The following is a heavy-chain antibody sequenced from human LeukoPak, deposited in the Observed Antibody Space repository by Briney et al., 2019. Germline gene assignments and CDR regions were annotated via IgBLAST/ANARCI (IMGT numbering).Heavy chain of an antibody. D-gene: IGHD2-2*01. CDR2: ISSSSSYI. V-gene: IGHV3-21*04. CDR3: ASVVPAASAYYYYGMDV. CDR1: GSTFSSYS. Sequence: GGSLRLSCAASGSTFSSYSMNWVRQAPGKGLEWVSSISSSSSYIYYADSVKGRFTISRDNSKNTLYLQMNSLRAEDTAVYYCASVVPAASAYYYYGMDVWGQGTTVTV. J-gene: IGHJ6*02.